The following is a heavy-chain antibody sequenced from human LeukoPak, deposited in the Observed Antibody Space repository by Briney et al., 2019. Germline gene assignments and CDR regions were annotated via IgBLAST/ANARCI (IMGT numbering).Heavy chain of an antibody. CDR2: IKQDGSEK. Sequence: GSLRLSCAASGFTFSSYWMSWVRQAPGEGLEWVANIKQDGSEKYYVDSVKGRFTISRDNAKNSLYLQMNSLRAEDTAVYYCARDPPYYYGSVSYSRSEGSYYFDYWGQGTLVTVSS. CDR1: GFTFSSYW. J-gene: IGHJ4*02. D-gene: IGHD3-10*01. CDR3: ARDPPYYYGSVSYSRSEGSYYFDY. V-gene: IGHV3-7*03.